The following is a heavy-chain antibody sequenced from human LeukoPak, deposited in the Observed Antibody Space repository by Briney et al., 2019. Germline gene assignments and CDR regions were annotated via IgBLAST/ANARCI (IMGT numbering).Heavy chain of an antibody. V-gene: IGHV1-18*01. D-gene: IGHD6-19*01. CDR1: GYTFTSYG. CDR2: ISAYNGNT. CDR3: ARKEAVAGLFDY. J-gene: IGHJ4*02. Sequence: ASVKVSRKASGYTFTSYGISWVRQAPGQGPEWMGWISAYNGNTNYAQKLQGRVTMTTDTSTSTAYMELRSLRSDDTAVYYCARKEAVAGLFDYWGQGTLVTVSS.